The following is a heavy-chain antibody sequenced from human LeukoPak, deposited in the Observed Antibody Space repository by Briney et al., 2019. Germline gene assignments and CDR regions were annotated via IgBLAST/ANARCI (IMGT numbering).Heavy chain of an antibody. Sequence: ASVKVSCKASGYTFTSYGISWVRQAPGQGLEWMGWISAHNGDTNYAQKFQGRVSMTTDTSTSTGYMELRSLTSDDTAVYYCARQSSLVPAAIHYLDYWGQGTLVTVSS. V-gene: IGHV1-18*01. D-gene: IGHD2-2*01. CDR1: GYTFTSYG. J-gene: IGHJ4*02. CDR2: ISAHNGDT. CDR3: ARQSSLVPAAIHYLDY.